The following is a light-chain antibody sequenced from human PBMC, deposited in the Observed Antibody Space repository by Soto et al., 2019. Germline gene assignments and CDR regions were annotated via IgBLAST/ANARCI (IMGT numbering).Light chain of an antibody. CDR2: GAS. J-gene: IGKJ5*01. V-gene: IGKV3-20*01. CDR1: QSVSGK. CDR3: QHYVSPPIT. Sequence: EIVLTQSPATLAVSAGVRATLSCRASQSVSGKLVWYQQRPGQAPRVLIYGASRRATGIPDRFSGSGSGTDFTLAISRLEPEDFAVYYCQHYVSPPITFGQGPRLEI.